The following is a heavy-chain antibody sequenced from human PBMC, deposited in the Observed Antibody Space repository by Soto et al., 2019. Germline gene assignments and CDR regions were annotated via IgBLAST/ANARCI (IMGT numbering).Heavy chain of an antibody. CDR2: ISNSGKT. CDR3: ARHSFYYDKNSYPSDYFDY. CDR1: GGSISSGDHY. Sequence: SETLSLTCTVSGGSISSGDHYWSWIRQPPGKGLEWIGYISNSGKTYYNPSLRSRVIISLDTTKNQFSLKLGSVTAADTAVYYCARHSFYYDKNSYPSDYFDYWGQGSLVTVSS. D-gene: IGHD3-22*01. J-gene: IGHJ4*02. V-gene: IGHV4-30-4*01.